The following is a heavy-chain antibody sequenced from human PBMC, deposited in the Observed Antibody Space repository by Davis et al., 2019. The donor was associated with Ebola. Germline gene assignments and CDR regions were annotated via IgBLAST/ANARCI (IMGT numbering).Heavy chain of an antibody. D-gene: IGHD4-17*01. CDR1: EITFSRYE. Sequence: GESLKISCAASEITFSRYEMNWVRQAPGKGLEGVSAISGSGGSTYYADSVKGRFTISRDNSKNTLYLQMNSLKAEDTAVYYCAKDLQSYGDYGQKDAFDIWGQGTMVTVSS. CDR3: AKDLQSYGDYGQKDAFDI. J-gene: IGHJ3*02. CDR2: ISGSGGST. V-gene: IGHV3-23*01.